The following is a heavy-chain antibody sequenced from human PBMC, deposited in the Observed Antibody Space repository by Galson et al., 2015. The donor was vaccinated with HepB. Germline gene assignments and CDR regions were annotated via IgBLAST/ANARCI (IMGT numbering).Heavy chain of an antibody. D-gene: IGHD5-24*01. CDR3: ASDLVEMATIQDPDAFDI. J-gene: IGHJ3*02. CDR2: IIPIFGTA. Sequence: SVKVSCKASGGTFSSYAISWVRQAPGQGLEWMGGIIPIFGTANYAQKFQGRVTVTADESTSTAYMELSSLRSEDTAVYYCASDLVEMATIQDPDAFDIWGQGTMVTVSS. V-gene: IGHV1-69*13. CDR1: GGTFSSYA.